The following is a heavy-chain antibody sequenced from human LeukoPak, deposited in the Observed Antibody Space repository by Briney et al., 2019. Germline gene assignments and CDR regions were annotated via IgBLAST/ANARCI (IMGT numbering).Heavy chain of an antibody. Sequence: ASVKASCKASGYTFTSYYMHWVRQAPGQGLEWMGIINPSGGSTSYAQKFQGRVTMTRDTSTSTVYMELSSLRSEDTAVYYCARLYGDYLFDYWGQGTLVTVSS. J-gene: IGHJ4*02. V-gene: IGHV1-46*01. CDR2: INPSGGST. D-gene: IGHD4-17*01. CDR3: ARLYGDYLFDY. CDR1: GYTFTSYY.